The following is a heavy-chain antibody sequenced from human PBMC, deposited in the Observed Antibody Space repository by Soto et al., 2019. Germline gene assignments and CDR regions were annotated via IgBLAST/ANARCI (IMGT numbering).Heavy chain of an antibody. Sequence: ASVKVSCKASGYTFTGYYIHWVRQAPGQGLEWMGWINPISGGTNYAQKFQGRVTMTRDTPISTAYMELNRVNSDDTAVYYCSRAELTAPDYWGQGTLVTVSS. J-gene: IGHJ4*02. CDR1: GYTFTGYY. D-gene: IGHD2-21*02. CDR2: INPISGGT. V-gene: IGHV1-2*02. CDR3: SRAELTAPDY.